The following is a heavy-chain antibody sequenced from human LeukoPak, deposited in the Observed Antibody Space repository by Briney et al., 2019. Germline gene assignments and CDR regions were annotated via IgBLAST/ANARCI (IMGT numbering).Heavy chain of an antibody. CDR3: ARDARVLVDYYDSSGYHC. Sequence: EASVKVSCKASGGTFSSYAISWVRQAPGQGLEWMGGIIPIFGTANYAQKFQGRVTITADKSTSTAYMELSSLRSEDTAVYYCARDARVLVDYYDSSGYHCWGQGTMVTVSS. D-gene: IGHD3-22*01. V-gene: IGHV1-69*06. J-gene: IGHJ3*01. CDR2: IIPIFGTA. CDR1: GGTFSSYA.